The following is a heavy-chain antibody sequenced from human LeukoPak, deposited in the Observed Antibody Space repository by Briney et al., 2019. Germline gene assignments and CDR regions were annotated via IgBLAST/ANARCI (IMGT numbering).Heavy chain of an antibody. D-gene: IGHD6-19*01. CDR3: ARHWTGDWYETFDI. J-gene: IGHJ3*02. Sequence: PSETLSLTCTVSDGSISSYYWSWIRQPPGKGLEWIGYVYYSGSTNYNLSLKSRVTISVDTSKNQFSLKLSSVTAADTAVYYCARHWTGDWYETFDIWGQGTMVTVSS. CDR1: DGSISSYY. CDR2: VYYSGST. V-gene: IGHV4-59*08.